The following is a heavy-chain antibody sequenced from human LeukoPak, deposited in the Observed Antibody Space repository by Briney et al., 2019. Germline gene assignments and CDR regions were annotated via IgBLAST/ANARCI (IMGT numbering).Heavy chain of an antibody. CDR3: AKGRITMVRGAHDY. Sequence: PGGSLRLSCAASGFTFSSYGMHWVRQAPGKGLEWVAVISYDGSNKYYADSVKGRFTISRDNSKNTLYLQMNSLRAGDTAVYYCAKGRITMVRGAHDYWGQGTLVTVSS. V-gene: IGHV3-30*18. D-gene: IGHD3-10*01. CDR2: ISYDGSNK. CDR1: GFTFSSYG. J-gene: IGHJ4*02.